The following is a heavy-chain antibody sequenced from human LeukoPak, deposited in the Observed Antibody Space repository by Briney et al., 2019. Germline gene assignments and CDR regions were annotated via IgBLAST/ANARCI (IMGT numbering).Heavy chain of an antibody. CDR2: IYTSGST. CDR3: ARDLRRFSPYGPSFDY. Sequence: SETLSLTCTVSGGSISSYYWSWLRQPAGKGLEWIGRIYTSGSTNYNPSLKSRVTMSVDTSKNQFSLKLSSVTAADTAVYYCARDLRRFSPYGPSFDYWGQGTLVTVSS. D-gene: IGHD3-10*01. J-gene: IGHJ4*02. CDR1: GGSISSYY. V-gene: IGHV4-4*07.